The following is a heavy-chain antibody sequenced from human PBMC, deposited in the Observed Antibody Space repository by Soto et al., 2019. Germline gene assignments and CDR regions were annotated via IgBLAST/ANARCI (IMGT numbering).Heavy chain of an antibody. CDR1: GYTFTGYY. J-gene: IGHJ4*02. CDR2: INPNNGGT. D-gene: IGHD3-10*01. V-gene: IGHV1-2*02. CDR3: ARGQGNYYGSGGFDY. Sequence: ASVKVSCKASGYTFTGYYMHWVRQAPGQGLEWMGWINPNNGGTNYAQKLQGRVTMTRDTAISPAYMELSRLRSDDTAVYYCARGQGNYYGSGGFDYWGQGTLVTVSS.